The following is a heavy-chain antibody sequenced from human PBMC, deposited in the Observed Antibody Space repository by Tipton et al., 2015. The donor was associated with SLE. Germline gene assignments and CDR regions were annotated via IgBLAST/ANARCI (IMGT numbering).Heavy chain of an antibody. CDR1: GGSIRSYY. D-gene: IGHD6-13*01. CDR2: IFYDGST. Sequence: TLSLTCTVSGGSIRSYYWSWIRQPPGKGLEWIGYIFYDGSTNYNPSLKSRVTISVDRSKNQFSLKLTSVTAADSAVYYCAREAPHYSTPWGPVETGFNYWGQGTLVTVSS. CDR3: AREAPHYSTPWGPVETGFNY. J-gene: IGHJ4*02. V-gene: IGHV4-59*01.